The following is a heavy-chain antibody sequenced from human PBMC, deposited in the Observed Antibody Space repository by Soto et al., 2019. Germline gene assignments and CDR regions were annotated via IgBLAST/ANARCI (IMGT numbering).Heavy chain of an antibody. V-gene: IGHV1-69*02. D-gene: IGHD5-12*01. CDR3: ARGRGYSGYGVPDV. CDR1: GGTFSSYT. Sequence: QVQLVQSGAEVKKPGSSVKVSCKASGGTFSSYTISWVRQAPGQGLEWMGRIIPILGIANYAQKSQGRVTITADKSTSTAYMELSSLRSEDTAVYYCARGRGYSGYGVPDVWGQGTTVTVSS. CDR2: IIPILGIA. J-gene: IGHJ6*02.